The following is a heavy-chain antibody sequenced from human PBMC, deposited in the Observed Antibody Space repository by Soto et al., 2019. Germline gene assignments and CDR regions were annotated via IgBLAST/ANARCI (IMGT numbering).Heavy chain of an antibody. CDR1: GFTFSSYG. J-gene: IGHJ4*02. V-gene: IGHV3-30*18. D-gene: IGHD3-3*01. Sequence: PGGSLRLSCAASGFTFSSYGMHWVRQAPGKGLEWVAVISYDGSNKYYADSVKGRFTISRDNSKNTLYLQMNSLRAEDTAVYYCAKGDYDFWSGSFYWGQGTLVTVSS. CDR2: ISYDGSNK. CDR3: AKGDYDFWSGSFY.